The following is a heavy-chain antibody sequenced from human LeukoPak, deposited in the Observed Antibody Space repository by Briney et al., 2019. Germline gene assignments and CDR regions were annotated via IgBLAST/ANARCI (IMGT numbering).Heavy chain of an antibody. Sequence: GGSLRLSCAASGFTFSSYSMNWVRQAPGKGLEWVSYISSSGSTIYYADSVKGRFIISRDNAKNSLYLQMNSLRAEDTAVYYCARERSRYYYDSSGQSVPNYYYYYMDVWGKGTTVTISS. CDR2: ISSSGSTI. CDR3: ARERSRYYYDSSGQSVPNYYYYYMDV. J-gene: IGHJ6*03. CDR1: GFTFSSYS. V-gene: IGHV3-48*04. D-gene: IGHD3-22*01.